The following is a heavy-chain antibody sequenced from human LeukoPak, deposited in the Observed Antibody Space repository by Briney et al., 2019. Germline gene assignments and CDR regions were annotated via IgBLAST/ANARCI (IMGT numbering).Heavy chain of an antibody. CDR2: ISTSSSYI. J-gene: IGHJ6*03. D-gene: IGHD3-3*01. CDR1: GFTFSSHT. CDR3: ARLRYNDFWSGSWKFYYYMDV. Sequence: PGGSLRLSCAASGFTFSSHTMNWVRQAPGKGLEWVSSISTSSSYIYYADSVKGRFTLSRDNAKSSLYLQMNSLRAEDTAIYYCARLRYNDFWSGSWKFYYYMDVWGKGTTVTVSS. V-gene: IGHV3-21*01.